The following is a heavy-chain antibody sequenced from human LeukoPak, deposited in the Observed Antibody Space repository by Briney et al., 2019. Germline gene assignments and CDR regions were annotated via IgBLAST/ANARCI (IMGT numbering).Heavy chain of an antibody. V-gene: IGHV3-23*01. J-gene: IGHJ4*02. CDR1: GFTFSSYA. CDR3: ASYCSSTSCSLG. CDR2: ISGSGGST. D-gene: IGHD2-2*01. Sequence: GGSLRLSCAASGFTFSSYAMSWVRQAPGKGLEWVSAISGSGGSTYYADSVKGRFTNSRDNSKNTLYLQMNSLRAEDTAVYYCASYCSSTSCSLGWGQGTLVTVSS.